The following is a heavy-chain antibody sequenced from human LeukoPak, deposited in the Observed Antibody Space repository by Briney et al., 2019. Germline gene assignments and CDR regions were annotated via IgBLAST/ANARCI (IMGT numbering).Heavy chain of an antibody. CDR2: VIPFLGTT. V-gene: IGHV1-69*11. CDR1: GGTFSNYA. CDR3: ARGPSSDLRTGFFFGYFDD. D-gene: IGHD3/OR15-3a*01. Sequence: ASATVSCKASGGTFSNYAVSWVRQAPGEGLKWMGRVIPFLGTTNYAHNFQGRVTITADQDTQTAYMELRSLRSENTAVYFCARGPSSDLRTGFFFGYFDDWGQGTLITVSS. J-gene: IGHJ4*02.